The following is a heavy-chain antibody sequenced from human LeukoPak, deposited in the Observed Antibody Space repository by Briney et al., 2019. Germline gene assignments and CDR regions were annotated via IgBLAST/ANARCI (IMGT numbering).Heavy chain of an antibody. D-gene: IGHD6-6*01. J-gene: IGHJ5*02. CDR1: GGSFSGYY. CDR3: ARESSSLNNWFDP. Sequence: SETLSLTCAVYGGSFSGYYWSWIRQPPGEGLEWIGEINHSGSTNYNPSLKSRVTISVDTSKNQFSLKLSSVTAADTAVCYCARESSSLNNWFDPWGQGTLVTVSS. V-gene: IGHV4-34*01. CDR2: INHSGST.